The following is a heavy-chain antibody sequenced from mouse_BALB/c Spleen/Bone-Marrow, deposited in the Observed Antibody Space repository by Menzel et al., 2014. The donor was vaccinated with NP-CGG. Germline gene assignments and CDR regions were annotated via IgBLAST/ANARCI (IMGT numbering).Heavy chain of an antibody. CDR2: ICPGGST. CDR3: ARNYYGIPYYFDY. CDR1: GFSLSSYN. Sequence: QVQLQQSGPGLVSPSPSLSISCTVSGFSLSSYNIHWVRQPPGKGLEWLGMICPGGSTDYNSALKSRMSTSKDNSKSQVFLKMNSLQTDDTAMYYCARNYYGIPYYFDYWGQGTTLTVSS. J-gene: IGHJ2*01. D-gene: IGHD1-1*01. V-gene: IGHV2-6-4*01.